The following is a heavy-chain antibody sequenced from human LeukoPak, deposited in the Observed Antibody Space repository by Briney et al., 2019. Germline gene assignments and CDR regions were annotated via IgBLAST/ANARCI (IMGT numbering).Heavy chain of an antibody. CDR3: ARDLGSYDSSGYLWAYAFDI. V-gene: IGHV4-4*07. Sequence: SETLSLTCTVSGGSISSYYWSWIRQPAGKGLEWIGRIYTSGSTNYNPSLKSRVTMSVDTSKNQFSLKLSPVTAADTAVYYCARDLGSYDSSGYLWAYAFDIWGQGTMVTVSS. CDR1: GGSISSYY. CDR2: IYTSGST. D-gene: IGHD3-22*01. J-gene: IGHJ3*02.